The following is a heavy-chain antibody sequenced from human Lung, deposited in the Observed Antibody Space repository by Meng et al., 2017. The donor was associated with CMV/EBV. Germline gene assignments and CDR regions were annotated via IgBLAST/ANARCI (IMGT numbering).Heavy chain of an antibody. Sequence: GGSLRLXCAASGFTFSSYSMNWVRQAPGKGLDWVSSISSSSSYIYYADSVKGRFTISRDNAKNSLYLQMNSLRAEDTAVYYCARERTQDDFWSGYCFDYWXQGTPVTVSS. J-gene: IGHJ4*02. CDR3: ARERTQDDFWSGYCFDY. CDR2: ISSSSSYI. CDR1: GFTFSSYS. D-gene: IGHD3-3*01. V-gene: IGHV3-21*01.